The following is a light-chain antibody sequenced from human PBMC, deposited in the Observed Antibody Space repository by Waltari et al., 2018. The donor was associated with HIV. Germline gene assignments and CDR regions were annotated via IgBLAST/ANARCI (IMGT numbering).Light chain of an antibody. J-gene: IGLJ2*01. CDR3: QSYDTTTPVV. Sequence: NFMLTQPHSVSASPGKTVSISCTRSSGSIASSYVQWYQQRPGRSPPAVIFEDNQRPSGVPERFSGSIDSSSNSASLTISGLKTEDEADYYCQSYDTTTPVVFGGGTRLTVL. CDR2: EDN. CDR1: SGSIASSY. V-gene: IGLV6-57*01.